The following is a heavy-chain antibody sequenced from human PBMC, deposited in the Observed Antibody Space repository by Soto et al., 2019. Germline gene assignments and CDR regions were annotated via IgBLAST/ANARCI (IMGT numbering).Heavy chain of an antibody. CDR2: ISSSSSYI. V-gene: IGHV3-21*01. CDR1: GFTFSSYS. CDR3: ARDLRHYFDY. Sequence: EVQLVESGGGLVKPGGSLRLSCAASGFTFSSYSMNWVRQAPGKGLEWVSSISSSSSYIYYADSVKGRFTISRDNAKNSLYLQMNGLRAEDTAVYYCARDLRHYFDYWGQGTLVTVSS. J-gene: IGHJ4*02.